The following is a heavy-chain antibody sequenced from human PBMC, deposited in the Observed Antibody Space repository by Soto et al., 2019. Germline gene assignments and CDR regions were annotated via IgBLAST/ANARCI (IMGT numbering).Heavy chain of an antibody. CDR3: ARSGYYYNWFDP. CDR2: INHSGST. D-gene: IGHD3-22*01. CDR1: GGSFSGYY. J-gene: IGHJ5*02. V-gene: IGHV4-34*01. Sequence: QVQLQQWGAGLLKPSETLSLTCAVYGGSFSGYYWSWIRQPPGKGLEWIGEINHSGSTNYNPSLKSRVTISVDTSKNQFSLELSSVTAADTAVYYCARSGYYYNWFDPWGQGTLVTVSS.